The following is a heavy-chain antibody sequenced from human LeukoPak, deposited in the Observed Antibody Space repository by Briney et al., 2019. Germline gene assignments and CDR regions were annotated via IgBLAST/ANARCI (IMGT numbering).Heavy chain of an antibody. D-gene: IGHD1-1*01. Sequence: ASVKVSCKASGYTFTSYGISLVRQAPGQGFEWMGWISVYNGNTDYAQKLQGRVTMTTDTSTSTAYMELRSLRSDDTAVYYCARVNELDYWGQGTLVTVSS. CDR3: ARVNELDY. CDR1: GYTFTSYG. CDR2: ISVYNGNT. J-gene: IGHJ4*02. V-gene: IGHV1-18*01.